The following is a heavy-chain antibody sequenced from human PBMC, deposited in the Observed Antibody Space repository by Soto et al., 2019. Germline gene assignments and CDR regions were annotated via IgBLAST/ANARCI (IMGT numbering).Heavy chain of an antibody. CDR2: IYYSGST. D-gene: IGHD2-21*02. V-gene: IGHV4-39*01. J-gene: IGHJ4*02. CDR1: GGSISSSSYY. Sequence: QLQLQESGPGLVKPSETLSLTCTVSGGSISSSSYYWGWIRQPPGKGLEWIGSIYYSGSTYYNPSLKSRVTISVDTSKNQFSLKLSSVTAADTAVYYCARHREVIVVVTAIAPYFDYWGQGTLVTVSS. CDR3: ARHREVIVVVTAIAPYFDY.